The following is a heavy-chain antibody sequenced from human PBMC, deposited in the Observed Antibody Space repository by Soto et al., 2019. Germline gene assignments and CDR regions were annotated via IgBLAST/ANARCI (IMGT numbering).Heavy chain of an antibody. D-gene: IGHD3-10*01. CDR3: ARDGGMVRGATNYFDY. J-gene: IGHJ4*02. CDR1: GGSISSSNW. V-gene: IGHV4-4*02. Sequence: QVQLQESGPGLVKPSGTLSLTCAVSGGSISSSNWWSWVRQPPGKGLEWIGEIYHSGSTNYNPSLKSRVTISVDKSTNQFSLKLSSVTAADTAVYYCARDGGMVRGATNYFDYWGQGTLVTVSS. CDR2: IYHSGST.